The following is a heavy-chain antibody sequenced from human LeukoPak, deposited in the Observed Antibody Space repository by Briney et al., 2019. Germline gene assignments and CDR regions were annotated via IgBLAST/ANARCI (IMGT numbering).Heavy chain of an antibody. J-gene: IGHJ6*04. Sequence: GGSLRLSCTGSGFTFGDYSMSWFRQAPGKGLEWVGFIRRKSYGGTTEYAASVKGRFTISRDDSKSTAYLQTNSLKTEDTAVYYCTRDHDFWSGPLDVWGTGTTVTVSS. D-gene: IGHD3-3*01. V-gene: IGHV3-49*03. CDR3: TRDHDFWSGPLDV. CDR2: IRRKSYGGTT. CDR1: GFTFGDYS.